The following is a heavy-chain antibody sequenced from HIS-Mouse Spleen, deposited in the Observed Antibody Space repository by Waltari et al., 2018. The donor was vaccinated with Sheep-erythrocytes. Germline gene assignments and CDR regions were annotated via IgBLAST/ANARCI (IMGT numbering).Heavy chain of an antibody. CDR2: ISHDGSNK. CDR1: GFTVSSYG. V-gene: IGHV3-30*18. Sequence: QVQLVESGGGVVQPGRSLRLHGAASGFTVSSYGMHWVRQAPGKGLEWVAVISHDGSNKYYADSVKGRFTISRDNSKNTLYLQMNSLRAEDTAVYYCAKDRRGFWGYWGQGTLVTVSS. D-gene: IGHD3-10*01. CDR3: AKDRRGFWGY. J-gene: IGHJ4*02.